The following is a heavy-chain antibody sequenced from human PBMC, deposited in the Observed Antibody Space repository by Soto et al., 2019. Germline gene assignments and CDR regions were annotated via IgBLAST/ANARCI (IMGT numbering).Heavy chain of an antibody. V-gene: IGHV3-33*01. D-gene: IGHD2-15*01. J-gene: IGHJ6*02. CDR3: ARADCTGAYCYSWPFNYGVDV. Sequence: QVQLVESGGGVVQPGGSLRLSCTTSGFTFNTYGMHWVRQAPGKVLEWVAIIRYDGSNKYYADSVKGRFTISRDNCKNTLYLQMNSLRAEDTALYYCARADCTGAYCYSWPFNYGVDVWGQGTTVTVSS. CDR1: GFTFNTYG. CDR2: IRYDGSNK.